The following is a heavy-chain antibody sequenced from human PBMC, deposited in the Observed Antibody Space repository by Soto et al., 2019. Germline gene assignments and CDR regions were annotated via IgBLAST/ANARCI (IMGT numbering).Heavy chain of an antibody. J-gene: IGHJ3*02. CDR3: AKALVSSSTLGALDI. Sequence: PGGSLRLSCAASGFIFINYAISWVLQAPWKGLEWVSVISTSGRSTYYADFVKGRFTISRDNSKNTLYLQMNSLRVEDTALYYCAKALVSSSTLGALDIWGQGTMVTVSS. D-gene: IGHD3-10*01. V-gene: IGHV3-23*01. CDR2: ISTSGRST. CDR1: GFIFINYA.